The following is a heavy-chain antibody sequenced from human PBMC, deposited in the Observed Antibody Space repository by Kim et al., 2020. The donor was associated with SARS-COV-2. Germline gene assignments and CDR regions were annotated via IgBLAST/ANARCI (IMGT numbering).Heavy chain of an antibody. V-gene: IGHV1-69*13. D-gene: IGHD2-2*01. CDR1: GGTFSSYA. CDR2: IIPIFGTA. Sequence: SVKVSCKASGGTFSSYAISWVRQAPGQGLEWMGGIIPIFGTANYAQKFQGRVTITADESTSTAYMELSSLRSEDTAVYYCARGGRIWYQLRHDLSFDPWGQGTLVTVSS. J-gene: IGHJ5*02. CDR3: ARGGRIWYQLRHDLSFDP.